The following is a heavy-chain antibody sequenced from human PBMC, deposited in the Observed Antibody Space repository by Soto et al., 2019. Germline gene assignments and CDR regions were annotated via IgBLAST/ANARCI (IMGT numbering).Heavy chain of an antibody. J-gene: IGHJ4*02. CDR2: IWYDGSNK. CDR3: ARARDWRRYYFDY. Sequence: PGGSLRLSCAASGFTFSSYGMHWVRQAPGKGLEWVAVIWYDGSNKYYADSVKGRFTISRDNSKNTLYLQMNSLRAEDTAVYYCARARDWRRYYFDYWGQGTLVTVSS. D-gene: IGHD2-21*01. V-gene: IGHV3-33*01. CDR1: GFTFSSYG.